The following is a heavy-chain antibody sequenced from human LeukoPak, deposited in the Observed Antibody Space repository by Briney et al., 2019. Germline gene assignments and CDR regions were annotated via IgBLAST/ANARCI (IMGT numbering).Heavy chain of an antibody. V-gene: IGHV3-21*01. CDR1: GFTFSSYS. CDR3: CIAVAGTWFDP. D-gene: IGHD6-19*01. J-gene: IGHJ5*02. CDR2: ISSSSSYI. Sequence: GGSLGLSCAASGFTFSSYSMNWVRQAPGKGLEWVSSISSSSSYIYYADSVKGRFTISRDNAKNSLYLQMNSLRAEDTAVYYCCIAVAGTWFDPWGQGTLVTVSS.